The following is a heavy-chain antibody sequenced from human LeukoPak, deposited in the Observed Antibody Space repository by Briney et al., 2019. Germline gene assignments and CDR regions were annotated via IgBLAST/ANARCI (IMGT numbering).Heavy chain of an antibody. Sequence: PPGGSLILSCAASGFIFNNYWMHWVRQTPGEGPLWLSRINGDGSSTSYMHSVQGRFIISRDNAKNTLYLQMNSLRAEDTAVYYCTRQWHTPSDYWGQGTLVTVSS. CDR3: TRQWHTPSDY. CDR2: INGDGSST. D-gene: IGHD6-19*01. V-gene: IGHV3-74*01. CDR1: GFIFNNYW. J-gene: IGHJ4*02.